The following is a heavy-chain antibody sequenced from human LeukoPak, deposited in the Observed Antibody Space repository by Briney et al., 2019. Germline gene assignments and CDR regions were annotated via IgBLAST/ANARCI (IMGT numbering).Heavy chain of an antibody. J-gene: IGHJ4*02. V-gene: IGHV4-59*11. CDR3: ARLSRDCGGDCYLLFDY. CDR1: GGSISSHY. CDR2: IYHSGST. D-gene: IGHD2-21*02. Sequence: SETLSLTCSVSGGSISSHYWSWIRQPPGKGLEWIGYIYHSGSTYYNPSLKSRVTISVDRSKNQFSLKLSSVTAADTAVYYCARLSRDCGGDCYLLFDYWGQGTLVTVSS.